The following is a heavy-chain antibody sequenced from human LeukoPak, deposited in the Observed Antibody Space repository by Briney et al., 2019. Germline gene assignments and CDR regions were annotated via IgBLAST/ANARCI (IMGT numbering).Heavy chain of an antibody. CDR3: AKSGYSSGWAKGGFDY. CDR2: ISWNSGSI. CDR1: GFTFSSYS. Sequence: GGSLRLSCAASGFTFSSYSMNWVHQAPGKGLEWVSGISWNSGSIGYADSVKGRFTISRDNAKNSLYLQMNSLRAEDTALYYCAKSGYSSGWAKGGFDYWGQGTLVTVSS. V-gene: IGHV3-9*01. J-gene: IGHJ4*02. D-gene: IGHD6-19*01.